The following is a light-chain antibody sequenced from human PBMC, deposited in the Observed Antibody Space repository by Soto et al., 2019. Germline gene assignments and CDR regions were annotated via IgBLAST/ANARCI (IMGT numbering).Light chain of an antibody. V-gene: IGKV1-39*01. Sequence: DIQMTQSPSSLSASVRDRVTITCRASRSINTYLNWYQQKPGKAPKLLIYAASSLQSGVPSRFSGSGSGTDFTLTISSLQPEDFATYYCQQIYNSPYTFGQGTKLEIK. CDR3: QQIYNSPYT. CDR1: RSINTY. CDR2: AAS. J-gene: IGKJ2*01.